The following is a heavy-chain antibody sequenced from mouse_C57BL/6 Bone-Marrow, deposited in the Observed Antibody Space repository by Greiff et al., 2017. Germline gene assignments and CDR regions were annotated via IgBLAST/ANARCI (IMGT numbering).Heavy chain of an antibody. CDR1: GFTFSSYA. Sequence: EVQLVESGGGLVKPGGSLKLSCAASGFTFSSYAMSWVRQTPEKRLEWVATISDGGSYTYYPDNVKGRFTISRDNAKNNLYLQMRHLKSEDTAMYYCAREEYAMDYWGQGTSVTVSS. CDR2: ISDGGSYT. CDR3: AREEYAMDY. V-gene: IGHV5-4*01. J-gene: IGHJ4*01.